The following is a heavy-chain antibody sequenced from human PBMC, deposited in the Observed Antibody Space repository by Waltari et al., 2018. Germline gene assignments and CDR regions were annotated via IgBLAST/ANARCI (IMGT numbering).Heavy chain of an antibody. D-gene: IGHD6-13*01. CDR1: GGTFSSYT. J-gene: IGHJ6*02. V-gene: IGHV1-69*08. CDR3: ARDAAAGYYYYGMDV. Sequence: QVQLVQSGAEVKKPGSSVKVSCKASGGTFSSYTISWVRQAPGQGLEWMGRISPSLGIATYAQKFQGRVTITADKSTSTAYMELSSLRSEDTAVYYCARDAAAGYYYYGMDVWGQGTTVTVSS. CDR2: ISPSLGIA.